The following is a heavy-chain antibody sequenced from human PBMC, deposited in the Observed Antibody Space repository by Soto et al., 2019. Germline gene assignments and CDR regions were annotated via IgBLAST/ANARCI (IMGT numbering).Heavy chain of an antibody. CDR3: ARCLHCSNGGHFDH. V-gene: IGHV4-4*02. CDR2: LCPSGGA. CDR1: GDSISSSNW. Sequence: QLQLQESGPGLETPSGGTLSLTCAVAGDSISSSNWWTWVRQAPGKGLEWIGELCPSGGANYNPSLQDRVTISVDKSTNRPSLKLTSMTAADTAIYYCARCLHCSNGGHFDHWGQGTLVTVSS. J-gene: IGHJ5*02. D-gene: IGHD2-8*01.